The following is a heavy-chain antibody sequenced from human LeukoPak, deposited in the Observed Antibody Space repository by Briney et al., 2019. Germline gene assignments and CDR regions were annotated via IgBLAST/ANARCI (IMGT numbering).Heavy chain of an antibody. CDR1: GGSFSGYY. D-gene: IGHD6-13*01. V-gene: IGHV4-34*01. CDR2: INHSGST. J-gene: IGHJ4*02. Sequence: SETLSLTCAVYGGSFSGYYWSWIRQPPGKGLEWIGEINHSGSTNYNPSLKSRVTISVDTSKNQFSLKLSSVTAADTAVYYCARGAAAATYYFDYWGQGTLVTVSS. CDR3: ARGAAAATYYFDY.